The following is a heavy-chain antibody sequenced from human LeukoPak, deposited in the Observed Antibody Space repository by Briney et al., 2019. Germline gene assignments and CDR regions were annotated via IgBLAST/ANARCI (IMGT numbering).Heavy chain of an antibody. CDR3: ARQGNYFGDY. J-gene: IGHJ4*02. Sequence: SETLSLTCAVYGGSFSGYHWSWIRQTPGKGLEWIGEINGSGRATYNPSLKSRVTMSVDTSRNQFSLKVNSVTAADTAVYYCARQGNYFGDYWGQGTLVIVSS. CDR1: GGSFSGYH. D-gene: IGHD3-10*01. V-gene: IGHV4-34*01. CDR2: INGSGRA.